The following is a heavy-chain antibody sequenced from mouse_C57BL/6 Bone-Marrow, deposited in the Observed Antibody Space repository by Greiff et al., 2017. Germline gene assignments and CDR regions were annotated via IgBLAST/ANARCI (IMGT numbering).Heavy chain of an antibody. Sequence: DVQLQESGPELVKPGASVKMSCKASGYTFTDYNMHWVKQSHGKSLEWIGYINPNNGGTSYNQKFKGKATLTVNKSSSTAYMELRSLTSEDSAVYYCARRGTYYSKGRVFDYWGQGTTLTVSS. J-gene: IGHJ2*01. CDR2: INPNNGGT. D-gene: IGHD2-5*01. V-gene: IGHV1-22*01. CDR3: ARRGTYYSKGRVFDY. CDR1: GYTFTDYN.